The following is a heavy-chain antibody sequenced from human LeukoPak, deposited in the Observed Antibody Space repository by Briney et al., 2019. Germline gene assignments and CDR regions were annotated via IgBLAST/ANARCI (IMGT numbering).Heavy chain of an antibody. Sequence: GGSLRLSCAASGFTFSDYWMSWVRQAPGKGLEWVATIDQDGRDKFSVDSVKGRFTISRDNARNSMYLQMKSLRVEDTAVYYCAKTSLGWLDPWGQGALITVSS. CDR2: IDQDGRDK. J-gene: IGHJ5*02. V-gene: IGHV3-7*01. CDR1: GFTFSDYW. D-gene: IGHD7-27*01. CDR3: AKTSLGWLDP.